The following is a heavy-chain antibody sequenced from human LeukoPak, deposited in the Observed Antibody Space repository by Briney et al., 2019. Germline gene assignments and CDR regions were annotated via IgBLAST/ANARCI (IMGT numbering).Heavy chain of an antibody. CDR3: ARALAPYGDYDFDY. CDR1: GDSISSYY. CDR2: ISYSGST. V-gene: IGHV4-59*01. J-gene: IGHJ4*02. D-gene: IGHD4-17*01. Sequence: SETLSLTCTVSGDSISSYYWTWIRQPPGKGLEWIGHISYSGSTNYNPSLKSRVTISVDTSKSQFSLKLSSVTAADTAVYYCARALAPYGDYDFDYWGQGTLVTVSS.